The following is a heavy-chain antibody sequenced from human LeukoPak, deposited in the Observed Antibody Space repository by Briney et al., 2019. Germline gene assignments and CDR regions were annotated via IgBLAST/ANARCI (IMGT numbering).Heavy chain of an antibody. J-gene: IGHJ4*02. D-gene: IGHD4/OR15-4a*01. CDR3: ARSPPPGATAYGAVDY. V-gene: IGHV4-34*01. CDR2: INHSGST. CDR1: GGSFSGYY. Sequence: SEALSLTCAVYGGSFSGYYWSWIRQPPGKGLEWIGEINHSGSTKYNPSLTSRVTISVDTSKNQFSLRLSSVTAADTAVYYCARSPPPGATAYGAVDYWGQGNLVTVSS.